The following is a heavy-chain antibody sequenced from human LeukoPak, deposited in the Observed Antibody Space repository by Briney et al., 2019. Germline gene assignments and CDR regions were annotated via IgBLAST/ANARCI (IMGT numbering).Heavy chain of an antibody. D-gene: IGHD6-13*01. J-gene: IGHJ6*03. CDR3: ARDGIAAAGTPLDYYMDV. V-gene: IGHV4-4*07. CDR1: GGSISNYY. Sequence: SETLSLTCTVSGGSISNYYWSWIRQPAGKGLEWIGRIYSSGSTNCNPSLKSRVTMSVDTSKNQFSLKLSSVTAADTAVYYCARDGIAAAGTPLDYYMDVWGKGTTVTVSS. CDR2: IYSSGST.